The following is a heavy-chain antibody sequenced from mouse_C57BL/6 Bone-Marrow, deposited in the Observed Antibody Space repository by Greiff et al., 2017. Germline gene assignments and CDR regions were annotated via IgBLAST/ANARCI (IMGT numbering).Heavy chain of an antibody. Sequence: VMLVESGPGLVQPSQSLSITCTVSGFSLTSYGVHWVRQSPGKGLEWLGVIWSGGSTDYNAAFISRLSISKDNSKSQVFFKMNSLQADDTAIYYCARPSWGYDYHAMDYWGQGTSVTVSS. CDR2: IWSGGST. V-gene: IGHV2-2*01. CDR3: ARPSWGYDYHAMDY. CDR1: GFSLTSYG. J-gene: IGHJ4*01. D-gene: IGHD3-1*01.